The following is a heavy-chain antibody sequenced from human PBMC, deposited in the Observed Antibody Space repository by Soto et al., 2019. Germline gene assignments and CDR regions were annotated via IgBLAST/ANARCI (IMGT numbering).Heavy chain of an antibody. CDR3: ARDYYDSSGYSADFDY. CDR1: GFTFSSYS. CDR2: ISSSTSTI. J-gene: IGHJ4*02. V-gene: IGHV3-48*01. Sequence: EVQLVESGGGLVQPGGSLRLSCAASGFTFSSYSMNWVRQAPGKGLEWVSSISSSTSTIYYPDSVKGRFTISRDNAKNSLYLQMNRLRAEETAVYYCARDYYDSSGYSADFDYWGQGTLVTVSS. D-gene: IGHD3-22*01.